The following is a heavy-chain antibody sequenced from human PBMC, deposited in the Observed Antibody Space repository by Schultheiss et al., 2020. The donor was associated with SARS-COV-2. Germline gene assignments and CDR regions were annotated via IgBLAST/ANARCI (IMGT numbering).Heavy chain of an antibody. Sequence: GGSLRLSCAASGFTFSSYEMNWVRQAPGKGLEWVSYISSSGSTIYYADSVKGRFTISRDNAKNSLYLQMNSLRAEDTAVYYCARGDCSGYRGMDVWGQGTTVTVSS. CDR3: ARGDCSGYRGMDV. D-gene: IGHD3-22*01. CDR2: ISSSGSTI. V-gene: IGHV3-48*03. J-gene: IGHJ6*02. CDR1: GFTFSSYE.